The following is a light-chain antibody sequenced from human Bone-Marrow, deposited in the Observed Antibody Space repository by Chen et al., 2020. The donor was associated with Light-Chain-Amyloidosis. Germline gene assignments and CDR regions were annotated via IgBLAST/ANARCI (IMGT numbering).Light chain of an antibody. J-gene: IGLJ1*01. CDR2: VVT. CDR3: SSYTSTNALV. V-gene: IGLV2-14*01. Sequence: QSALTHPTPLSVSPGQSITIPCPGTSSYVGGDNHVSPYQQHPDKATKLMIFVVTNRPFRVPARFSGAKSNNTAALSIAGLQTEDEADYFCSSYTSTNALVFGSGTRVTVL. CDR1: SSYVGGDNH.